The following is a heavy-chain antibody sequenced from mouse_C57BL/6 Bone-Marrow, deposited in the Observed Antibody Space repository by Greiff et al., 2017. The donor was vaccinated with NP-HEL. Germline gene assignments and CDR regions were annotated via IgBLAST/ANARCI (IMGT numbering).Heavy chain of an antibody. D-gene: IGHD2-2*01. Sequence: QVPLQQSGAELMKPGASVTLSCKATGYTFTGSWIEWVKQRPGHGLEWIGEILPGSGSTNYHEKFKGKATFTAATSSHTAYMQLSSLTTEDSAIYYCARDLWLRQDWYFDGWGTGTTVTVSS. CDR3: ARDLWLRQDWYFDG. J-gene: IGHJ1*03. CDR2: ILPGSGST. V-gene: IGHV1-9*01. CDR1: GYTFTGSW.